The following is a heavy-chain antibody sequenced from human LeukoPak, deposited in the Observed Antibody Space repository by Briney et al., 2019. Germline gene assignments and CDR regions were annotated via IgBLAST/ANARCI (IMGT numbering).Heavy chain of an antibody. D-gene: IGHD2-2*01. V-gene: IGHV4-59*01. J-gene: IGHJ4*02. CDR1: GGSSSSYY. CDR2: IYYSGST. CDR3: ARAGPGYCSSTSCYHFDY. Sequence: SETLSLTCIVSGGSSSSYYWSWIRQPPGKGLEWIGYIYYSGSTHYNPSLKSRATISVDTSKNQFSLELNSVTAADTAVYYCARAGPGYCSSTSCYHFDYWGQGTLVTVSS.